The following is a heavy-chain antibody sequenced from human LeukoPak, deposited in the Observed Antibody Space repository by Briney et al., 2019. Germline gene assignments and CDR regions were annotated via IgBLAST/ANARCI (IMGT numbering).Heavy chain of an antibody. Sequence: PGGSLRLSCAASGFTFSRSGMHWVRQAPGKGLEWVAVIWYDGSYRYYADSVKGRFTISGDNSKNTLYLEMNSLRAEDTAVYYCARSASSSWAYFDYWGQGTVVTVSS. CDR2: IWYDGSYR. CDR1: GFTFSRSG. D-gene: IGHD6-13*01. J-gene: IGHJ4*02. CDR3: ARSASSSWAYFDY. V-gene: IGHV3-33*01.